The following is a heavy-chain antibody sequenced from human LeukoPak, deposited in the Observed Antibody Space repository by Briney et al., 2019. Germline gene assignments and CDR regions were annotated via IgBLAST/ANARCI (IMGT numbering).Heavy chain of an antibody. D-gene: IGHD2-8*01. CDR2: IHQHGNEK. J-gene: IGHJ4*02. Sequence: GGSLRLSCAASGFTFSNYWRSWVRQAPGKGLEWVASIHQHGNEKYFVDSVRGRFTISRDNAKNSLYLQMSSLRAEDTAVYYCATLNGPLFEYWGQGTLVTVSS. CDR3: ATLNGPLFEY. V-gene: IGHV3-7*01. CDR1: GFTFSNYW.